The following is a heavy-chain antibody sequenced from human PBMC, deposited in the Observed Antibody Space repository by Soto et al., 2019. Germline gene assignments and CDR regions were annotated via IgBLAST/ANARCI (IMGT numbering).Heavy chain of an antibody. CDR1: GFTFSSYA. Sequence: GGSLRLSCAASGFTFSSYAMSWVRQAPGKGLEWVSAISGSGGSTYYADSVKGRFTISRDNSKNTLYLQMNSLRAEDTAVYYCAKVRFRDCSSTSCPPHYWGQGTLVTVSS. D-gene: IGHD2-2*01. V-gene: IGHV3-23*01. J-gene: IGHJ4*02. CDR3: AKVRFRDCSSTSCPPHY. CDR2: ISGSGGST.